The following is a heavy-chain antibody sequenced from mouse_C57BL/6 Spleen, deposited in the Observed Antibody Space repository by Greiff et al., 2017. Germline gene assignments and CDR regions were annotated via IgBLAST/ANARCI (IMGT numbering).Heavy chain of an antibody. CDR3: TGLLHEDD. Sequence: EVKLMESGGGLVQSGRSMRLSCVASGFTFSNFCMNWVRQSPEKGLEWVAPIRLKSDNYATHYAASVKGRFNISRDDSQSSVYLQRNNLRPEDTGNCYCTGLLHEDDWGTGTTLTVAS. D-gene: IGHD2-10*01. CDR1: GFTFSNFC. CDR2: IRLKSDNYAT. V-gene: IGHV6-3*01. J-gene: IGHJ2*01.